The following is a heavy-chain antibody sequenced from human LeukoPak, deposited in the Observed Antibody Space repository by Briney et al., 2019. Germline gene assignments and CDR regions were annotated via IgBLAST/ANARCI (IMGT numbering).Heavy chain of an antibody. D-gene: IGHD3-22*01. CDR2: INPSGGST. CDR1: GYTFTSYY. Sequence: ASVKVSCKASGYTFTSYYMHWVRQAPGQGLEWMGIINPSGGSTSYAQKFQGRVTMTRDMSTSTVYMELSSLRSEDTAVYYCARGWYYYDSSGYQSDPPDVWGKGTTVTVSS. J-gene: IGHJ6*04. CDR3: ARGWYYYDSSGYQSDPPDV. V-gene: IGHV1-46*01.